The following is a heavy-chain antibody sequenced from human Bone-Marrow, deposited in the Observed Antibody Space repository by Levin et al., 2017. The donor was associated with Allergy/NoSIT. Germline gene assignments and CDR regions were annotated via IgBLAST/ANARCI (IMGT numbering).Heavy chain of an antibody. D-gene: IGHD3-22*01. V-gene: IGHV4-4*07. CDR1: GGSISSYY. CDR2: ISSSGST. J-gene: IGHJ4*02. CDR3: ARGYDSSGAFDY. Sequence: SQTLSLTCTVSGGSISSYYWSWIRQPAGKGLEWIGRISSSGSTNDNPYLKGRVIMSLHTSKNQFSLKLFSVTAADTAVYYCARGYDSSGAFDYWGQGTLVTVSS.